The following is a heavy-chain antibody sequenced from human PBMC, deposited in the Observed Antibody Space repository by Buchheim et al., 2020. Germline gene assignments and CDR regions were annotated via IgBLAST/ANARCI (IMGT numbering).Heavy chain of an antibody. Sequence: EVQLVESGGGLVQPGGSLRLSCAVSGFTFTRNWMSWVRQAPGKGLEWVANIKEDGSDTNYMDSLKGRFTISRDNAQNTLFLQMNSLSAEDTAVYFCARDGLDLATLDYWGQGTL. V-gene: IGHV3-7*01. CDR1: GFTFTRNW. CDR2: IKEDGSDT. D-gene: IGHD3/OR15-3a*01. J-gene: IGHJ4*02. CDR3: ARDGLDLATLDY.